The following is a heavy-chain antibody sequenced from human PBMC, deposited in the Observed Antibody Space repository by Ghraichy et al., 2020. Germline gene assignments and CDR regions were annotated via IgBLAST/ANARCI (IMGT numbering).Heavy chain of an antibody. CDR2: IYYSGST. D-gene: IGHD3-3*01. J-gene: IGHJ5*02. Sequence: SETLSLTCTVSGGSISSYYWSWIRQPPGKGLEWIGYIYYSGSTNYNPSLKSRVTISVDTSKNQFSLKLSSVTAADTAVYYCARDYYDFWSGYYIRWFDPWGQGTLVTVSS. V-gene: IGHV4-59*01. CDR1: GGSISSYY. CDR3: ARDYYDFWSGYYIRWFDP.